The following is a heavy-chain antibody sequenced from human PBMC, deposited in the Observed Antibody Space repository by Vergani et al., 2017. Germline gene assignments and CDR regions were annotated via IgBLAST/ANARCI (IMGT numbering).Heavy chain of an antibody. J-gene: IGHJ4*02. Sequence: QVQLVESGGGVVQPGRSLRLSCAASGFTFSSYAMHWVRQAPGKGLEWVAVISYDGSNKYYADSVKGRFTISRDNSKNTLYLQMNSLRAEDTAVYYCARGPYGSGSYYFDYWGRGTLVTVSS. CDR3: ARGPYGSGSYYFDY. CDR1: GFTFSSYA. D-gene: IGHD3-10*01. V-gene: IGHV3-30-3*01. CDR2: ISYDGSNK.